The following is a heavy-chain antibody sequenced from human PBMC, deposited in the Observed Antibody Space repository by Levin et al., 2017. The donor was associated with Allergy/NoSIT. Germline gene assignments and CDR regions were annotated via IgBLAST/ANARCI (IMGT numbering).Heavy chain of an antibody. J-gene: IGHJ5*02. CDR2: IIPIFGTA. CDR3: ARGRDSSGWYGGVGTSSFLGWFDP. Sequence: SVKVSCKASGGTFSSYAISWVRQAPGQGLEWMGGIIPIFGTANYAQKFQGRVTITADESTSTAYMELSSLRSEDTAVYYCARGRDSSGWYGGVGTSSFLGWFDPWGQGTLVTVSS. D-gene: IGHD6-19*01. V-gene: IGHV1-69*13. CDR1: GGTFSSYA.